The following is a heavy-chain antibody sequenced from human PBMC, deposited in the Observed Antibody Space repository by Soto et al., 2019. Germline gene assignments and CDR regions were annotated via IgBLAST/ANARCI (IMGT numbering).Heavy chain of an antibody. Sequence: PGGSLRLSCEASGFTFSSYWMSWVRQAPGKGLEWVANIKPDGRETWYVDSVKGRFSISRDNAKNSLYLQMNSLRSEDTALYYCAKSAVFPYSWNYGDAFDIWGQGTLVTVSS. D-gene: IGHD1-7*01. CDR3: AKSAVFPYSWNYGDAFDI. CDR2: IKPDGRET. J-gene: IGHJ3*02. CDR1: GFTFSSYW. V-gene: IGHV3-7*05.